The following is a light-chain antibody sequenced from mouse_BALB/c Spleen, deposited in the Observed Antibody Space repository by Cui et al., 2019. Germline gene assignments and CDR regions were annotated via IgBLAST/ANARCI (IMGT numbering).Light chain of an antibody. Sequence: DIQMTQPPASQSASLGESVTIPCLPSQIIGTCLAWYQQKPGKSPQLLIYATTNLADGVPSRFSGSGSGTKFSFKISSLQAEDVVSYYCQQRYSTPYTFGGGTKLEIK. J-gene: IGKJ2*01. CDR1: QIIGTC. CDR3: QQRYSTPYT. V-gene: IGKV12-98*01. CDR2: ATT.